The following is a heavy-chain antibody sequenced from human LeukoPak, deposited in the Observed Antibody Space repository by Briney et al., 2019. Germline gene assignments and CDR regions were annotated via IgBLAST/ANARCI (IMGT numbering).Heavy chain of an antibody. J-gene: IGHJ3*02. Sequence: SQTLSLTCTVSGGSISSGDYHWSWIRQYPGKGLEWIGYIYHSGSTYYNPSLKSRLTISVDTSQNHFSLRLSSVTAADTAVYYCAREARGMATKAHDAFDIWGQGTMVTVSS. V-gene: IGHV4-30-4*01. CDR2: IYHSGST. CDR3: AREARGMATKAHDAFDI. CDR1: GGSISSGDYH. D-gene: IGHD5-24*01.